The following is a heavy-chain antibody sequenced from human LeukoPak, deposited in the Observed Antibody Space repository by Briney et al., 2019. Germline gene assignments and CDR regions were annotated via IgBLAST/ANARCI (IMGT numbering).Heavy chain of an antibody. D-gene: IGHD1-26*01. V-gene: IGHV3-53*01. Sequence: PGGSLRLSCAASGVTVSSNYMSWVRQAPGKGLEWVSFIYSGGTTYYADSVKGRFTISRDNSKNTLYLQMNSLSAEDTAVYYCARERGGVVGGSLDAFDIWGQGTMVTVSS. CDR2: IYSGGTT. CDR1: GVTVSSNY. J-gene: IGHJ3*02. CDR3: ARERGGVVGGSLDAFDI.